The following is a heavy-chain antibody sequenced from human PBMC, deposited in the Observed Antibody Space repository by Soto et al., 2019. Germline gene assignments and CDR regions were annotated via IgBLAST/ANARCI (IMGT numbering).Heavy chain of an antibody. D-gene: IGHD6-13*01. CDR3: SGRIAAVRYVFYI. Sequence: GASVKVSCKASGYTFTGYYLHWVRRAPGQGLEWMGWINPNSGGTNYAQKFQGRVTMTRDTSISTAYMELSRLRSDDTAVYYFSGRIAAVRYVFYICGQGSLVPVSS. V-gene: IGHV1-2*02. CDR2: INPNSGGT. J-gene: IGHJ3*02. CDR1: GYTFTGYY.